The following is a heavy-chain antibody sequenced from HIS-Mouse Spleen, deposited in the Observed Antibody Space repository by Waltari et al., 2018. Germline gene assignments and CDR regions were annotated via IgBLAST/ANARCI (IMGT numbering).Heavy chain of an antibody. V-gene: IGHV4-39*07. CDR2: IYYSGST. Sequence: QLQLQESGPGLVKPSETLSLTCTVSGGSISSSSYYWGWIRQPPGKGLEWIGSIYYSGSTDYKPARKRRVTISVDTSKNQFSLKLSSVTAADTAVYYCAREIPYSSSWYDWYFDLWGRGTLVTVSS. J-gene: IGHJ2*01. CDR1: GGSISSSSYY. CDR3: AREIPYSSSWYDWYFDL. D-gene: IGHD6-13*01.